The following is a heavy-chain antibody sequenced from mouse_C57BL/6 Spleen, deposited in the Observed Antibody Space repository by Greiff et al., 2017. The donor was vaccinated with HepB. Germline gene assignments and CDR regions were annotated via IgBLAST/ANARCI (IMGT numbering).Heavy chain of an antibody. V-gene: IGHV1-69*01. CDR3: ARGASSAYYFDY. CDR1: GYTFTSYW. J-gene: IGHJ2*01. CDR2: IDPSDSYT. D-gene: IGHD1-1*01. Sequence: QVQLKQPGAELVMPGASVKLSCKASGYTFTSYWMHWVKQRPGQGLEWIGEIDPSDSYTNYNQKFKGKTTLTVDKSSSTAYMQLSSLTSEDSAVYYCARGASSAYYFDYWGQGTTLTVSS.